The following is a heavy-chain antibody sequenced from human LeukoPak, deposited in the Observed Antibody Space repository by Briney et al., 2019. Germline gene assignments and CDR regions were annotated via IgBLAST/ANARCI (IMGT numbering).Heavy chain of an antibody. Sequence: SVKVSCKASGFTFTSSAVQWVRQARGQRLEWIGWIVVGSGNTDYAQKFQERVTITRDMSTSTAYMELSSLRSEDTAVYYCAADYYDSSGYYLYYFDYWGQGTLVTVSS. D-gene: IGHD3-22*01. V-gene: IGHV1-58*01. CDR3: AADYYDSSGYYLYYFDY. CDR2: IVVGSGNT. J-gene: IGHJ4*02. CDR1: GFTFTSSA.